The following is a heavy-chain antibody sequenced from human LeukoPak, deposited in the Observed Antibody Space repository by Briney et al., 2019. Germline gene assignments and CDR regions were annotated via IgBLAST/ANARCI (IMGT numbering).Heavy chain of an antibody. CDR2: IYYSGST. J-gene: IGHJ3*02. Sequence: SETLSLTCTVSGGSISSSSYYWGWIRQPPGKGREWIGSIYYSGSTYYNPSLKSRVTISVDTSKNQFSLKLSSVTAADTVVYYCARGWELLNDAFDIWGQGTMVTVSS. D-gene: IGHD1-26*01. CDR3: ARGWELLNDAFDI. V-gene: IGHV4-39*01. CDR1: GGSISSSSYY.